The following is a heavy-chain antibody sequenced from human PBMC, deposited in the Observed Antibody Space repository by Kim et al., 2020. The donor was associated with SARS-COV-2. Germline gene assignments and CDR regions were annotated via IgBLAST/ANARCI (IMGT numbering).Heavy chain of an antibody. D-gene: IGHD3-9*01. J-gene: IGHJ6*02. V-gene: IGHV1-46*01. CDR3: ARDHQNVLRYFDWLNYGMDV. Sequence: ASVKVSCKASGYTFTSYYMHWVRQAPGQGLEWMGIINPSGGSTSYAQKFQGRVTMTRDTSTSTVYMELSSLRSEDTAVYYCARDHQNVLRYFDWLNYGMDVWGQGTTVTVSS. CDR2: INPSGGST. CDR1: GYTFTSYY.